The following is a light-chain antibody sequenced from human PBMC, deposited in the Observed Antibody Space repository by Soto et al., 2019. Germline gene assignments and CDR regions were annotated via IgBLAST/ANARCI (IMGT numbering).Light chain of an antibody. Sequence: EIVMTQSPATLSVSPGERVTLSCRASQNINSDLAWYQQKPGQAPRLLIYGASTRATAFPARFSGSGSGTDFTLTITSLQSEDSAVYYCQHYYKWPLTFGGGTKVEIK. CDR3: QHYYKWPLT. CDR1: QNINSD. CDR2: GAS. J-gene: IGKJ4*01. V-gene: IGKV3-15*01.